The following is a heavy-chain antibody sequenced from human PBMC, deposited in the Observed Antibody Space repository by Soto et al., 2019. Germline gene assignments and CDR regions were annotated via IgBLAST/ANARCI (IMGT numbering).Heavy chain of an antibody. CDR1: GFTFSSYW. CDR2: IKQDGSEK. D-gene: IGHD1-26*01. V-gene: IGHV3-7*03. Sequence: EVQLVESGGGLVQPGGSLRLSWAASGFTFSSYWMSWFRQAPGKGLEWVANIKQDGSEKYYVDSVKGRFTISRDNAKNSLYLQMNSLRAEDTAVYYCARQPIVGATYYYWDFDLWGRGTLVTVSS. CDR3: ARQPIVGATYYYWDFDL. J-gene: IGHJ2*01.